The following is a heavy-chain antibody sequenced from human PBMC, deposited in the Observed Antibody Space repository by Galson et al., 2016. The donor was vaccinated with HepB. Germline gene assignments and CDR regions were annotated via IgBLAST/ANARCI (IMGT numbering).Heavy chain of an antibody. V-gene: IGHV6-1*01. CDR1: GDSVSSTSAG. Sequence: CAISGDSVSSTSAGWNWIRQSPSRGLEGLGRTYFRSKWNNDYALSVKSRMSSNADTSKNQVSLQLNSVTPEDTAVDYCARSTGDRGGYMDVWGKGTTVTVSS. J-gene: IGHJ6*03. CDR3: ARSTGDRGGYMDV. CDR2: TYFRSKWNN. D-gene: IGHD3-16*01.